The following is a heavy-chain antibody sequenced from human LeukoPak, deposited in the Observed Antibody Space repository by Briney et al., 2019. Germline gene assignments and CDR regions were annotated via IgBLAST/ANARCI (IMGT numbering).Heavy chain of an antibody. D-gene: IGHD2-21*02. V-gene: IGHV3-74*01. CDR2: INSDGSST. CDR1: GFTFSSYW. CDR3: ARVGSKAYCGGDCYRSSAFDI. Sequence: GGSLRLSCAASGFTFSSYWIHWVRQAPGKGLVWVSRINSDGSSTSYADSVKGRFTISRDNAKNTLYLQMNSLRAEDTAVYYCARVGSKAYCGGDCYRSSAFDIWGQGTMVTVSS. J-gene: IGHJ3*02.